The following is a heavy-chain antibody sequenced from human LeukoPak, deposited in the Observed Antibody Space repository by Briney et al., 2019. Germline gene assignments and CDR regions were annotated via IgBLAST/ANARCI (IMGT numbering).Heavy chain of an antibody. CDR1: GVTFSGYG. Sequence: PGGSLRLSCAASGVTFSGYGMQWVRQAPGKGLEWVPSINCDGSNEHYADSVKGRFTISRDNSKNTLYLQMNSLSPEDTAVYYCVKDPSDTDDYWGQGTLVTVSS. D-gene: IGHD3-9*01. CDR2: INCDGSNE. V-gene: IGHV3-30*02. J-gene: IGHJ4*02. CDR3: VKDPSDTDDY.